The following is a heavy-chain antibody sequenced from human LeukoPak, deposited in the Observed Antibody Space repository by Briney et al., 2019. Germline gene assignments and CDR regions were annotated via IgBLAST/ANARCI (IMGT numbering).Heavy chain of an antibody. CDR2: ISSSSSTI. Sequence: GGSLRLSCAASGFTFSSYSMNWVRRAPGKGLEWVSYISSSSSTIYYADSVKGRFTISRDNAKNSLYLQMNSLRDEDTAVYYCARDSSFMVQGVIAFDYWGQGTLVTVSS. CDR3: ARDSSFMVQGVIAFDY. J-gene: IGHJ4*02. D-gene: IGHD3-10*01. CDR1: GFTFSSYS. V-gene: IGHV3-48*02.